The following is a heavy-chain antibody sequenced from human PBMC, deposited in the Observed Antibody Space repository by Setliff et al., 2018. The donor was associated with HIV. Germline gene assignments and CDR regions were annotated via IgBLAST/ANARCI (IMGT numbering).Heavy chain of an antibody. CDR2: ITYGGST. V-gene: IGHV4-59*11. J-gene: IGHJ4*02. CDR1: GYSFTNHS. D-gene: IGHD6-19*01. CDR3: AREDTQGGWYYDY. Sequence: SCKASGYSFTNHSIHWVRQAPGQRPEWIGFITYGGSTKYNASLKSRVSMSIDASKSQFSLKLSSVSAADTAVYFCAREDTQGGWYYDYWGQGTLVTVSS.